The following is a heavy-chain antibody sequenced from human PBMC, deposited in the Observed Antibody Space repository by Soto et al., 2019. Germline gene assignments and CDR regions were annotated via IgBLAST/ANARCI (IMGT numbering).Heavy chain of an antibody. D-gene: IGHD2-21*02. CDR1: GYTFTTYA. V-gene: IGHV1-3*01. CDR2: INAGNGDT. Sequence: ASVKVSCKAAGYTFTTYAMHWVRQAPGQRLEWMGWINAGNGDTKYSQKFQGRVTITRDTSARTVYMELSSLRSEDTTVYYCATGPPPAYCGGDCYWYFDLWGRGIRVTVSP. J-gene: IGHJ2*01. CDR3: ATGPPPAYCGGDCYWYFDL.